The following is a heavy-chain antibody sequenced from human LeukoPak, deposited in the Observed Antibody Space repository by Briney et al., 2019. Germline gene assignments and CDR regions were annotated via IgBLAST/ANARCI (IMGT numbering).Heavy chain of an antibody. CDR3: ARAVRGYSYAYLPY. CDR1: GYTFSSYG. Sequence: ASVKVSCKASGYTFSSYGISWVRQAPGQGLEWTGWISAYDGNTDYAQNLQGRVTMTTDASTSTAYMELRSLRSDDTAVYYCARAVRGYSYAYLPYWGQGTLVTVSS. D-gene: IGHD5-18*01. CDR2: ISAYDGNT. V-gene: IGHV1-18*01. J-gene: IGHJ4*02.